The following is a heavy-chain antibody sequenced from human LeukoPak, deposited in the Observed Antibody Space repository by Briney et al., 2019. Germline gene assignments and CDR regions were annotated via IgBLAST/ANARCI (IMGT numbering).Heavy chain of an antibody. Sequence: SETLSLTCAVYGGSFSGYYWSWIRQPPGKELEWIGEINHSGSTNYNPSLKSRVTISVDTSKNQSSLKLSSVTAADTAVYYCATRYCSSTSCYSPPWGQGTLVTVSS. CDR2: INHSGST. J-gene: IGHJ5*02. V-gene: IGHV4-34*01. CDR3: ATRYCSSTSCYSPP. CDR1: GGSFSGYY. D-gene: IGHD2-2*01.